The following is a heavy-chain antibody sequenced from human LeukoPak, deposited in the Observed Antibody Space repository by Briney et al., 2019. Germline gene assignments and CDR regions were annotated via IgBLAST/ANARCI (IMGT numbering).Heavy chain of an antibody. J-gene: IGHJ4*02. CDR3: AKDSIQGDTALDY. CDR2: TRFDGSIK. V-gene: IGHV3-30*02. Sequence: PGGSLRLSCAASGFTFSNYGMHWVRQAPGKGLERVAFTRFDGSIKYYADSVKGRFTISRDNSKNTLYLQMSSLRAEDTAVFYCAKDSIQGDTALDYGGRGPPVTVSS. CDR1: GFTFSNYG. D-gene: IGHD5-18*01.